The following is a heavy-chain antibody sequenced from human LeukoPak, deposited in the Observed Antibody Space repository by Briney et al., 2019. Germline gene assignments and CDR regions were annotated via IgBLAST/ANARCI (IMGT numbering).Heavy chain of an antibody. CDR2: IYSGGHT. D-gene: IGHD1-26*01. CDR3: ARETSGSHWN. Sequence: GGSPRLSCAASGFTVGNSYLNWVRQAPGKGLVWVSVIYSGGHTYYADSVKGRFTISRDNSKNTLYLQMNSLTVEDTAVYYCARETSGSHWNWGQGTLVTVSS. CDR1: GFTVGNSY. J-gene: IGHJ4*02. V-gene: IGHV3-66*01.